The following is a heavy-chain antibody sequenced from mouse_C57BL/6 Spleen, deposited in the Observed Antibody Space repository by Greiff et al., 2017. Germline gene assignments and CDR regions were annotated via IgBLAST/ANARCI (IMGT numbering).Heavy chain of an antibody. CDR2: ILPGSGST. V-gene: IGHV1-9*01. CDR1: GYTFTGYW. D-gene: IGHD1-1*02. J-gene: IGHJ1*03. Sequence: VQLQQSGAELMKPGASVKLSCKATGYTFTGYWIEWVKQRPGHGLEWIGEILPGSGSTNYTEKFKGKATFTADTSSNTAYMQLSSLTTEDSAIYCCARGGAEHWYFGVWGTGTTVAVSS. CDR3: ARGGAEHWYFGV.